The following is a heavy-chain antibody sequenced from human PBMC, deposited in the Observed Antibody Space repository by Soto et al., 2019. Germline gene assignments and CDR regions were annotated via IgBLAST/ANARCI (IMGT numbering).Heavy chain of an antibody. V-gene: IGHV4-39*01. Sequence: SETLSLTCTVSGGSISGSSYYWGWIRQPPGKGLEWIGSIYYSGSTYYNPSLTSRVTISVDTSKNQFSLKLSSVTAADTAVYYCARHGHSLTGYSYFVYWGQGTLVNVSS. CDR3: ARHGHSLTGYSYFVY. J-gene: IGHJ4*02. CDR2: IYYSGST. CDR1: GGSISGSSYY. D-gene: IGHD3-9*01.